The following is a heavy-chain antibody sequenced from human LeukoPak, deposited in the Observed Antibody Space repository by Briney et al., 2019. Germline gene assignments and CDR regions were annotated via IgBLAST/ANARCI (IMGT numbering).Heavy chain of an antibody. V-gene: IGHV3-7*01. CDR3: ARDLGHTGYDLYDY. Sequence: GGSLILSCAVPGINFRGYWMAWFRQAPGKGLEWVANMKQDGSEKYYVDSVKGRFTISRDNAKNSLYLEMNSLRVEDTAVYYCARDLGHTGYDLYDYWGQGTLVTVSS. CDR1: GINFRGYW. D-gene: IGHD5-12*01. CDR2: MKQDGSEK. J-gene: IGHJ4*02.